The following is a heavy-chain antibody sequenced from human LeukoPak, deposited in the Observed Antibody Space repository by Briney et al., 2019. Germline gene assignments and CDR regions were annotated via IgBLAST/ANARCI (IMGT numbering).Heavy chain of an antibody. CDR2: ISSSSSYI. Sequence: GGSLRLSCAASGFTFSSYSMNWVRQAPGKGLEWVSSISSSSSYIYYADSVKGRFTISRDNAKNSLYLQMNSLRAEDTAVYYCARRIVGAKYYFDYWGQGTLVTVSS. CDR3: ARRIVGAKYYFDY. V-gene: IGHV3-21*01. CDR1: GFTFSSYS. J-gene: IGHJ4*02. D-gene: IGHD1-26*01.